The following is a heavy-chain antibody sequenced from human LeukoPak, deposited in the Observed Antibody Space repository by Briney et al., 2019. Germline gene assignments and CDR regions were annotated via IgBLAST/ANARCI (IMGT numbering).Heavy chain of an antibody. D-gene: IGHD2-21*02. CDR3: ARYCGGDCYFPPDAFDI. CDR1: EFTVSSNY. Sequence: GGSLRLSCAASEFTVSSNYMSWVRQAPGKGLEWVSVIYSGGSTYYADSVKGRFTISRDNSKNTLYLQMNCLRAEDTAVYYCARYCGGDCYFPPDAFDIWGQGTMVTVSS. CDR2: IYSGGST. V-gene: IGHV3-66*01. J-gene: IGHJ3*02.